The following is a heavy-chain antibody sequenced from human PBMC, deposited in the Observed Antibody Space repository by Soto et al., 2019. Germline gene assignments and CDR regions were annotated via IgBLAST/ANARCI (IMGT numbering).Heavy chain of an antibody. D-gene: IGHD6-6*01. Sequence: SGPTLVNPTQTLTLTCTFSGFSLTSNDVGVGWIRQPPGKALEWLALIYWDDDKRYSPSLKSRLTITKDTSKNQVVLRMTNMDPVDTATYYCAHSRYSRSSFDYWGQGTLVTVSS. J-gene: IGHJ4*02. V-gene: IGHV2-5*02. CDR3: AHSRYSRSSFDY. CDR1: GFSLTSNDVG. CDR2: IYWDDDK.